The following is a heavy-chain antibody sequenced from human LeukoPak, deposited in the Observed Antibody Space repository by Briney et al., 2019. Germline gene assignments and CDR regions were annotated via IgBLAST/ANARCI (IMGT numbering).Heavy chain of an antibody. V-gene: IGHV4-31*03. CDR3: ASHTTLYYYFHY. Sequence: SETPSLTCTVSGGSISSGDYYWSWIRQHPGKGLEWIGYIYYSGSTYYNPSLKSRVTISVDTSKNQFSLKLSSVTAADTAVYYCASHTTLYYYFHYWGQGTLVTVSS. CDR2: IYYSGST. CDR1: GGSISSGDYY. J-gene: IGHJ4*02. D-gene: IGHD2-8*01.